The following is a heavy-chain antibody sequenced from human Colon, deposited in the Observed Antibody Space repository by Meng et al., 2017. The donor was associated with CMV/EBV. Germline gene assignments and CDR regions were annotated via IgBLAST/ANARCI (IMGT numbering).Heavy chain of an antibody. CDR2: IYYSGST. J-gene: IGHJ4*02. CDR3: ARCNYDSSGYYYFFDH. Sequence: GSLRLSCNVSNGSLSNHYGSWIRQPPGKGLEWIGYIYYSGSTNYNPSLKSRVSISVDTSKNHFSLNLSSVTAADTAIYYCARCNYDSSGYYYFFDHWGPGTLVTVSS. V-gene: IGHV4-59*11. D-gene: IGHD3-22*01. CDR1: NGSLSNHY.